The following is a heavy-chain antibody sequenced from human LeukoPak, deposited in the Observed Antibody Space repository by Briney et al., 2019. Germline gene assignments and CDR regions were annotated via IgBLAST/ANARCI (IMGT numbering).Heavy chain of an antibody. CDR1: GFTFSSYW. Sequence: GGSLRLSCAASGFTFSSYWMHWVRQAPGKGLVWVSRINTDGSSTSYADSVKGRFTISRDNAKNTLYLQMNSLRAEDTAVYYCAKAAYGDYVNWFDPWGQGTLVTVSS. CDR2: INTDGSST. D-gene: IGHD4-17*01. J-gene: IGHJ5*02. CDR3: AKAAYGDYVNWFDP. V-gene: IGHV3-74*01.